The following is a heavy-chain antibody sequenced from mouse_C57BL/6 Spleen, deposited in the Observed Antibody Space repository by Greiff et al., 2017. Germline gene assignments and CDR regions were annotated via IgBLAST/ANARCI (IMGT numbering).Heavy chain of an antibody. V-gene: IGHV1-63*01. Sequence: VQLQQSGAELVRPGTSVKMSCKASGYTFTNYWIGWAKQRPGHGLEWIGDIYPGGGYTNYNEKFKGKATLTADKSSSTAYMQFSSLTSEDSAIYYCARGWDYYGSSSYAMDYWGQGTSVTVSS. J-gene: IGHJ4*01. D-gene: IGHD1-1*01. CDR3: ARGWDYYGSSSYAMDY. CDR1: GYTFTNYW. CDR2: IYPGGGYT.